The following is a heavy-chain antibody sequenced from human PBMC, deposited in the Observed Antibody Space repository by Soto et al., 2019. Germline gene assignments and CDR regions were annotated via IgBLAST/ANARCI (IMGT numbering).Heavy chain of an antibody. D-gene: IGHD3-9*01. CDR2: INPSGGST. J-gene: IGHJ3*02. CDR1: GYTFTSYY. Sequence: ASVKVSCKASGYTFTSYYMHWVRQAPGQGLEWMGIINPSGGSTSYAQKFQGRVTMTRDTSTSTVYMELSSLRSEDTAVYYCAREQHYDILTGPANDAFDIWGQGTMVTVSS. V-gene: IGHV1-46*03. CDR3: AREQHYDILTGPANDAFDI.